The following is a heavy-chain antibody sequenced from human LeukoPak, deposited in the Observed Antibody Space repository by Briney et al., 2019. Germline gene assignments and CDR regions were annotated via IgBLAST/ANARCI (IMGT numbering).Heavy chain of an antibody. Sequence: SETLSLTCNVSGGSFSGYYWSWIRQHPGKGLEWIGYIYYSGSTYYNPSLKSRVTISVDTSKNQFSLKLSSVTAADTAVYYCARGEYYDSSGYYHYWGQGTLVTVSS. D-gene: IGHD3-22*01. CDR2: IYYSGST. V-gene: IGHV4-31*03. CDR3: ARGEYYDSSGYYHY. CDR1: GGSFSGYY. J-gene: IGHJ4*02.